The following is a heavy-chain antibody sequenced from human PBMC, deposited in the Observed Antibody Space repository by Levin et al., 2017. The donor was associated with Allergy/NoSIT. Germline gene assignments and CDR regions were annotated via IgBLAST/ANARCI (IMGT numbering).Heavy chain of an antibody. CDR1: GFTFSRYD. V-gene: IGHV3-13*01. J-gene: IGHJ5*02. Sequence: GESLKISCAASGFTFSRYDIHWLRQRSGRGLEWVSAIGTSNDTYYAVSVKGRFTISREDAKNSLYLQMNSLRVGDTAVYYCARGPWFDPWGQGTLVTVSS. CDR3: ARGPWFDP. CDR2: IGTSNDT.